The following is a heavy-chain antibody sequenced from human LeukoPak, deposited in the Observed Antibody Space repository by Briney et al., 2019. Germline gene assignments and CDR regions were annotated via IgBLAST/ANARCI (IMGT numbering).Heavy chain of an antibody. Sequence: PGGSLRLSCAASGFTFSSYAMSWVRQAPGKGLEWVSVIYSSGSTYYADSVKGRFTISRDNSKNTLYLQMNSLRAEDTAVYYCARGYRTYYYDSSGYYPFDYWGQGTLVTVSS. V-gene: IGHV3-53*01. CDR3: ARGYRTYYYDSSGYYPFDY. D-gene: IGHD3-22*01. J-gene: IGHJ4*02. CDR1: GFTFSSYA. CDR2: IYSSGST.